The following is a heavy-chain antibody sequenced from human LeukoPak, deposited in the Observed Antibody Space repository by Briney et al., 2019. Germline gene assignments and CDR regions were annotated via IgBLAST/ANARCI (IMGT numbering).Heavy chain of an antibody. D-gene: IGHD5-24*01. CDR2: INHSGST. J-gene: IGHJ4*02. Sequence: SETLSLTCAVYGRSLSGYYWSWIRQPPGKGLEWIGEINHSGSTHYNPSLKSRVTISVDTSKNQFSLKLSSVTAADTAVYYCARGQEMATNPYYFDYWGQGTLVTASS. V-gene: IGHV4-34*01. CDR3: ARGQEMATNPYYFDY. CDR1: GRSLSGYY.